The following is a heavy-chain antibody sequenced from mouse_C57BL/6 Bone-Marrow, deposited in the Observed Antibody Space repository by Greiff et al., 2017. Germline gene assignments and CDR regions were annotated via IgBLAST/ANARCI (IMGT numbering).Heavy chain of an antibody. J-gene: IGHJ2*01. CDR2: ILPSIGRT. CDR1: DSEVFPIAY. CDR3: ARGSTVVANYFDY. D-gene: IGHD1-1*01. Sequence: VQLVESGSELRSPGSSVKLSCKDFDSEVFPIAYMSWVRQKPGPGFEWIGGILPSIGRTIYGEKFEDKATLDADTLSNTAYLELNSLTSEDSAIYYCARGSTVVANYFDYWGQGTTLTVSS. V-gene: IGHV15-2*01.